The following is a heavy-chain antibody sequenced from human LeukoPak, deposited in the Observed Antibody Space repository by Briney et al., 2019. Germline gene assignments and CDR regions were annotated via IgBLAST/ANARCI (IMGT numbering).Heavy chain of an antibody. CDR1: GGSFSGYY. D-gene: IGHD3-10*01. J-gene: IGHJ4*02. CDR3: ARVASRRYYGSGSYRVDY. V-gene: IGHV4-34*01. CDR2: INHSGST. Sequence: PSETLSLTCAVYGGSFSGYYWSWIRQPLGKGLEWIGEINHSGSTNYNPSLKSRVTISVDTSKNQFSLKLSSVTAADTAVYYCARVASRRYYGSGSYRVDYWGQGTLVTVSS.